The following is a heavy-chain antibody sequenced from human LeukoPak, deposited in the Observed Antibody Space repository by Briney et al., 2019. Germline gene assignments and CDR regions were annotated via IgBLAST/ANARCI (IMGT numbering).Heavy chain of an antibody. V-gene: IGHV1-69*05. CDR1: GGTFSSYA. CDR3: ARVSLTGSSGWYDDY. Sequence: SVKVSCKASGGTFSSYAISWVRQAPGQGLEWMGRIIPIFSTANYAQKFQGRVTITTDESTSTAYMELSSLRSEDTAVYYCARVSLTGSSGWYDDYWGQGTLVTVSS. D-gene: IGHD6-19*01. J-gene: IGHJ4*02. CDR2: IIPIFSTA.